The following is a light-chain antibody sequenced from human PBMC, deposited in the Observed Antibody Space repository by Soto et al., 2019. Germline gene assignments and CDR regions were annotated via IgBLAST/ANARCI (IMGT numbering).Light chain of an antibody. CDR3: QQYYSPLLT. CDR2: WAS. V-gene: IGKV4-1*01. Sequence: DIVMTQSPDSLAVSLGERATINCKSSQSVLYSSNNKDYLAWYQHKPGQPPKLLIYWASTRESGVPDRFSGSGSGTDFTLTISSLQAEDVPVYYCQQYYSPLLTFGGGTKVEIK. CDR1: QSVLYSSNNKDY. J-gene: IGKJ4*01.